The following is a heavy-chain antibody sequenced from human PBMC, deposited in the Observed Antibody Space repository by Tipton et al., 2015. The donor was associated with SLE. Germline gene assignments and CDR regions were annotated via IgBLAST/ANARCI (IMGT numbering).Heavy chain of an antibody. Sequence: TLSLTCTVSGGSISRSSHSWDWLRPPPGKGREWSGYVFDSGSTNSNPTPQSRVTVSVDTSKNQLSLKVTTVTAADTAVYYCARGGASSKGLDPWGQGTLVTVSS. J-gene: IGHJ5*02. V-gene: IGHV4-61*05. CDR2: VFDSGST. CDR1: GGSISRSSHS. CDR3: ARGGASSKGLDP. D-gene: IGHD6-6*01.